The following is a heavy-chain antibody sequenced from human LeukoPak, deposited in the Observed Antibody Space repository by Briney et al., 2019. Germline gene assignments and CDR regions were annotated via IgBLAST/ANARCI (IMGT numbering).Heavy chain of an antibody. D-gene: IGHD2-2*01. V-gene: IGHV3-11*01. Sequence: GGSLRLSCAASGFTFSDYYMSWIRQAPGKGLEGVSYISSSGSTIYYADSVKGRFTISRDNAKNSLYLQMNSLRAEDTAVYYCARVEAAASYGMDVWGQGTTVTVSS. CDR1: GFTFSDYY. CDR3: ARVEAAASYGMDV. J-gene: IGHJ6*02. CDR2: ISSSGSTI.